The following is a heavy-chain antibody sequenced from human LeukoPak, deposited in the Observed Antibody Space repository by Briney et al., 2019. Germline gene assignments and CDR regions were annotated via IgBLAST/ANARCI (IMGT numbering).Heavy chain of an antibody. CDR2: ISGRGGST. V-gene: IGHV3-23*01. Sequence: GGSLRLSCAASGFTFSSYAMSWVRQAPGKGLEWVSAISGRGGSTYYADSVKGRFTISRDNSKNTLYLQMNSLRAEDTAVYYCAKDSYGDYVEGPVDYWGQGTLVTVSS. CDR1: GFTFSSYA. J-gene: IGHJ4*02. CDR3: AKDSYGDYVEGPVDY. D-gene: IGHD4-17*01.